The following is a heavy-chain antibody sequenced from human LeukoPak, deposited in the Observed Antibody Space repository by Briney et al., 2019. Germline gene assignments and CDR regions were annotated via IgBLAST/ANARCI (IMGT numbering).Heavy chain of an antibody. J-gene: IGHJ3*02. Sequence: PSETLSLTCTVSGGSIGSYYWNWIRQPPGKGLEWIGYIYYSGSTNYNPSLKSRVTISVDTSKNQFSLKLSSVTAADTAVYYCARLRELATLHDAFDIWGQGTMVTVSS. CDR3: ARLRELATLHDAFDI. D-gene: IGHD5-24*01. V-gene: IGHV4-59*08. CDR1: GGSIGSYY. CDR2: IYYSGST.